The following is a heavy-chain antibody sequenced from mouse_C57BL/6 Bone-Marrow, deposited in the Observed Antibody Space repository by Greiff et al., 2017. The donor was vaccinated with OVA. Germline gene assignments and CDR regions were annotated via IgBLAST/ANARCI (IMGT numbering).Heavy chain of an antibody. CDR2: IDPENGDT. CDR1: GFNIKDDY. D-gene: IGHD1-1*01. J-gene: IGHJ2*01. Sequence: VQLQQSGAELVRPGASVKLSCTASGFNIKDDYMHWVKQRPEQGLEWIGWIDPENGDTEYASKFQGKATITADTSSNTAYLQLSSLTSEDTAVYYCTITTVVAHFDYWGQGTTLTVSS. CDR3: TITTVVAHFDY. V-gene: IGHV14-4*01.